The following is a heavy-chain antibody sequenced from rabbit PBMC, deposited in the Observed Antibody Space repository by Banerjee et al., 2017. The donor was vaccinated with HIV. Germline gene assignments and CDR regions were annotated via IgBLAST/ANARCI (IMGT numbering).Heavy chain of an antibody. J-gene: IGHJ4*01. CDR2: IYAGSTGTT. V-gene: IGHV1S40*01. CDR3: ARDLVGVIGWNFYL. CDR1: GFSFSSGYD. D-gene: IGHD1-1*01. Sequence: QSLEESGGDLVKPGASLTLTCTASGFSFSSGYDMCWVRQAPGKGLEWIACIYAGSTGTTYYATWAKGRFTISRTSSTTVTLRMTSLTAADRAAYFCARDLVGVIGWNFYLWGPGTLVTVS.